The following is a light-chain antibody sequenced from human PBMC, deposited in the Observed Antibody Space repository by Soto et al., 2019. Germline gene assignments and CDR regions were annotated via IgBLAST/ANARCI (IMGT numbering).Light chain of an antibody. V-gene: IGKV1-39*01. CDR3: QRSYSTPYT. Sequence: DTQMTQSPSSLSASVGDRVTITCRASQSINSFLNWYQQKPGKVPKLLIYAASNLQSGVPSRFSGSGSGTDFTLTISSLQPEDFATYYCQRSYSTPYTFGQGTKLEIK. J-gene: IGKJ2*01. CDR2: AAS. CDR1: QSINSF.